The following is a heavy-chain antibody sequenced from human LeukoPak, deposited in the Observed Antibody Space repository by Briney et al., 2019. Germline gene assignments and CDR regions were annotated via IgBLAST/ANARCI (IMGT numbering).Heavy chain of an antibody. CDR2: ISTYNGNT. CDR3: ARFEEGNWSDP. CDR1: GYTFTSYG. D-gene: IGHD3-9*01. Sequence: ASVKVSCKASGYTFTSYGISWVRQAPGQGLEWMGWISTYNGNTNYAQKFQGRVTMTTDTSTSTAYMELRSLRSDDTAMYYCARFEEGNWSDPWGQGTLVTVSS. J-gene: IGHJ5*02. V-gene: IGHV1-18*01.